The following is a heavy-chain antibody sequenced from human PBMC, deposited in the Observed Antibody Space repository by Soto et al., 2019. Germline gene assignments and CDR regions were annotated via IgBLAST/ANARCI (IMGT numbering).Heavy chain of an antibody. J-gene: IGHJ4*02. CDR3: AKDPGGGRIFGVVPYYFDY. D-gene: IGHD3-3*01. CDR2: ISGSGGST. CDR1: GFTFSSYA. V-gene: IGHV3-23*01. Sequence: GGSLRLSCAASGFTFSSYAMSWVRQAPGKGLEWVSAISGSGGSTYYADSVKGRFTISRDNSKNTLYLQMNSLRAEDTAVYYCAKDPGGGRIFGVVPYYFDYWGQGTLVTVSS.